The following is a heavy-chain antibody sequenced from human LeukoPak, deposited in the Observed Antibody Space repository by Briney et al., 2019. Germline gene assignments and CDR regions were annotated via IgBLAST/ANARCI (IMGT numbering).Heavy chain of an antibody. D-gene: IGHD2-21*01. CDR3: ARDLGVRGMDV. V-gene: IGHV4-31*03. CDR2: LYYTGTT. CDR1: GGSISSGGYY. Sequence: SETLSLTCTVSGGSISSGGYYWSWIRQHPGKGLEWIGYLYYTGTTYYNPSLKSRIIISVDTSKTQFPLRLSSVSAADTAIYYCARDLGVRGMDVWGQGTTVTVSS. J-gene: IGHJ6*02.